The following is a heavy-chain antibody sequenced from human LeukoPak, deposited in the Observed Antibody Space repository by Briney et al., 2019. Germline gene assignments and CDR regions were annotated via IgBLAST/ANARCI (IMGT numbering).Heavy chain of an antibody. Sequence: ASVKVSCKASGGTFSSYAISWVRRAPGQGLEWMGGIIPIFGTANYAQKFQGRVTITADESTSTAYMELSSLRSEGTAVYYCARDGDYYYDSSGYWDYYFDYWGQGTLVTVSS. CDR2: IIPIFGTA. CDR1: GGTFSSYA. CDR3: ARDGDYYYDSSGYWDYYFDY. D-gene: IGHD3-22*01. J-gene: IGHJ4*02. V-gene: IGHV1-69*01.